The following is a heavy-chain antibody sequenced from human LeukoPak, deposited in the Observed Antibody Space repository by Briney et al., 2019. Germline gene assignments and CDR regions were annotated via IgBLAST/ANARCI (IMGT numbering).Heavy chain of an antibody. V-gene: IGHV1-2*04. CDR3: ARVVQQLGCDAFDI. J-gene: IGHJ3*02. CDR1: GYTFTSYG. D-gene: IGHD6-13*01. Sequence: GASVKVSCKASGYTFTSYGISWVRQAPGQGLEWMGWINPNSGGTNYAQKFQGWVTMTRDTSISTAYMELSRLRSDDTAVYYCARVVQQLGCDAFDIWGQGTMVTVSS. CDR2: INPNSGGT.